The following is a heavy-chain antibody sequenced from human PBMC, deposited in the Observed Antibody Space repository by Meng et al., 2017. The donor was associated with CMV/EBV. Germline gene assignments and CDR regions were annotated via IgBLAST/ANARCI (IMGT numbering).Heavy chain of an antibody. J-gene: IGHJ3*02. D-gene: IGHD2-2*01. CDR2: INHSGST. V-gene: IGHV4-34*01. CDR1: GGSFSGYY. CDR3: ARKAQDCSSTSCYPFDI. Sequence: SQTLSLTCAVSGGSFSGYYWSWIRQPPGKGLEWIGEINHSGSTNYNPSLKSRVTISVDTSKNQFSLKLSSVTAADTAVYYCARKAQDCSSTSCYPFDIWGQGTMVTVSS.